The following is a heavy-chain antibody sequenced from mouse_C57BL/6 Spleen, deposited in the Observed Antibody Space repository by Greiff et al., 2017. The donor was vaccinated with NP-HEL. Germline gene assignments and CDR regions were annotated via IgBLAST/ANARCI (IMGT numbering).Heavy chain of an antibody. V-gene: IGHV8-12*01. CDR3: ARHYYGSSYGGYAMDY. J-gene: IGHJ4*01. CDR1: GFSLSTSGMG. CDR2: IYWDDDK. D-gene: IGHD1-1*01. Sequence: QVTLKESGPGILQSSRTLSLTCSFSGFSLSTSGMGVSWIRQPSGKGLEWLAHIYWDDDKRYNPSLKSRLTISKDTSRNQVFLKITSVDTADTATYYCARHYYGSSYGGYAMDYWGQGTSVTVSS.